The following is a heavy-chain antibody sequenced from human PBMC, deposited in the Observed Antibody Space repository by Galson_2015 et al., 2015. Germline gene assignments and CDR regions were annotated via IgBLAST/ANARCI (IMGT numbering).Heavy chain of an antibody. V-gene: IGHV3-30*07. CDR1: GFTFSSYA. CDR3: ARTNGLDAFDI. Sequence: SLRLSCAASGFTFSSYAMHWVRQAPGKGLEWVAVISYDGSNKYYADSVKGRFTISRDNSKNTLYLQMNSLRAEDTAVYYCARTNGLDAFDIWGQETMVTVSS. D-gene: IGHD3/OR15-3a*01. CDR2: ISYDGSNK. J-gene: IGHJ3*02.